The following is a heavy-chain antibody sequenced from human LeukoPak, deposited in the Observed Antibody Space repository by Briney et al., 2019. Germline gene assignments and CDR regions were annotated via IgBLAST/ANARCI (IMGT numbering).Heavy chain of an antibody. CDR2: ISSSSYI. J-gene: IGHJ4*02. CDR3: ARLDSSGYLIDY. D-gene: IGHD3-22*01. V-gene: IGHV3-21*01. CDR1: GFTFSSYS. Sequence: GGSLRLSCAASGFTFSSYSMNWVRQAPGKGLEWVSSISSSSYIYYADSVKGRFTISRDNAKNSLYLQMNSLRAEDTAVYYCARLDSSGYLIDYWGQGTLVTVSS.